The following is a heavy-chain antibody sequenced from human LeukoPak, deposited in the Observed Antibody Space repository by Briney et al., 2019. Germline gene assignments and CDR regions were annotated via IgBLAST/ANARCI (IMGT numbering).Heavy chain of an antibody. J-gene: IGHJ6*03. CDR3: AREVVWSGYYSYYYYYMDV. V-gene: IGHV1-69*13. CDR2: IIPIFGTA. D-gene: IGHD3-3*01. Sequence: GASVKVSCKASGYTFTSYGISWVRQAPGQGLEWMGGIIPIFGTANYAQKFQGRVTITADESTSTAYMELSSLRSEDTAVYYCAREVVWSGYYSYYYYYMDVWGKGTTVTVSS. CDR1: GYTFTSYG.